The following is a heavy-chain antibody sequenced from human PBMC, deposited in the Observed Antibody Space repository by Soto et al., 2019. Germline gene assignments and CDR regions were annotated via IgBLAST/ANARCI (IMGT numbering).Heavy chain of an antibody. CDR3: ARNSELRYFDWLQSRSYYYYGMDV. CDR2: MNPNSGNT. V-gene: IGHV1-8*01. J-gene: IGHJ6*02. CDR1: GYTFTSYD. Sequence: ASVKVSCKASGYTFTSYDINWVRQATGQGLEWMGWMNPNSGNTGYAQKFQGRVTMTRNTSISTAYMELSSLRSEDTAVYYCARNSELRYFDWLQSRSYYYYGMDVWGQGTTVTVSS. D-gene: IGHD3-9*01.